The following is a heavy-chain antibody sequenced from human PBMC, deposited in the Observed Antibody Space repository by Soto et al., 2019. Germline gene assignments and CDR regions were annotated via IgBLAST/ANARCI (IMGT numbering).Heavy chain of an antibody. CDR1: GGSISSDY. Sequence: SETLSLTCTVPGGSISSDYWSWVREPRGKGLEWIGYIYYSGSTNYKPSLKSRVTISVDTSKNQFSLKLISVTAAGTAVYYCERAGTIFGVVITAGMDVWGHVTTVTVS. J-gene: IGHJ6*02. D-gene: IGHD3-3*01. CDR3: ERAGTIFGVVITAGMDV. CDR2: IYYSGST. V-gene: IGHV4-59*13.